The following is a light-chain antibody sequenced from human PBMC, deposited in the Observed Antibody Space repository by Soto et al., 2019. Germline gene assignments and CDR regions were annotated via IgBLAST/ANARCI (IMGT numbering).Light chain of an antibody. CDR1: QSIRSS. V-gene: IGKV1-39*01. CDR3: QQTDTLPST. CDR2: AAS. J-gene: IGKJ5*01. Sequence: DIQMTQSPSSLSASVGDRVTITCRASQSIRSSLNWYQQKPGKAPKLLIFAASTLQSGVPSRFSGSGSRTDFTLTITSLQPEDIGTYYCQQTDTLPSTFGQGTRLEIK.